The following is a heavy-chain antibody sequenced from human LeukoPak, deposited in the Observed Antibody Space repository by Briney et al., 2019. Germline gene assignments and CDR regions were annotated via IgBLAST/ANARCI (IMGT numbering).Heavy chain of an antibody. D-gene: IGHD2-2*02. J-gene: IGHJ4*02. CDR1: GGSISSYY. Sequence: SSETLSLTCTVSGGSISSYYWSWIRQPPGKGLEWIGYIYYSGSTNYNPSLKSRVTISVDTSKNQFSLKLSSVTAADTAVYYCERGVGLLHPLDYWGQGTLVTVSS. V-gene: IGHV4-59*01. CDR2: IYYSGST. CDR3: ERGVGLLHPLDY.